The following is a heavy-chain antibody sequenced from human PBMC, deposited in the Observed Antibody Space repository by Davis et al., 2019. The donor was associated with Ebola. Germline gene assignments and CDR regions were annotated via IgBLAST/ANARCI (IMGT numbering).Heavy chain of an antibody. CDR1: GFTFSSYW. CDR3: ARVGIRAAAGRVNY. J-gene: IGHJ4*02. CDR2: IKQDGSEK. D-gene: IGHD6-13*01. Sequence: PGGSLRLSCAASGFTFSSYWMSWVRQAPGKGLEWVANIKQDGSEKYYVDSVKGRFTISRDNAKNSLYLQMNSLRAEDTAVYYCARVGIRAAAGRVNYWGQGTLVTVSS. V-gene: IGHV3-7*01.